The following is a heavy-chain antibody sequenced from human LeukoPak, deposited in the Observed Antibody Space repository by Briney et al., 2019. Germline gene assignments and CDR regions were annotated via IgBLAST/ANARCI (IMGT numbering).Heavy chain of an antibody. CDR1: GFSFSSYW. D-gene: IGHD5-18*01. V-gene: IGHV3-7*01. J-gene: IGHJ4*02. CDR2: IKQDGSQK. CDR3: ARDRWGYSYGGD. Sequence: GGSLRLSCAASGFSFSSYWMSWVRQAQGKGLEWVANIKQDGSQKYYVDSVKGRFTISRDNAKNSLFLQMNSLRAEDAAVYYCARDRWGYSYGGDWGQGTLVTVSS.